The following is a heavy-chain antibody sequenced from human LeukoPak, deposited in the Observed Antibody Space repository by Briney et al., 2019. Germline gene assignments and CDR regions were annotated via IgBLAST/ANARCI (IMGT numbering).Heavy chain of an antibody. CDR3: AKEDIVVVPAAMNFDY. J-gene: IGHJ4*02. CDR1: GFTFSSYG. D-gene: IGHD2-2*01. V-gene: IGHV3-30*02. CDR2: IRYDGSNK. Sequence: AGGSLRLSCAASGFTFSSYGMHWVRQAPDKGLEWVAFIRYDGSNKYYADSVKGRFTISRDNSKNTLYLQMNSLRAEDTAVYYCAKEDIVVVPAAMNFDYWGQGTLVTVSS.